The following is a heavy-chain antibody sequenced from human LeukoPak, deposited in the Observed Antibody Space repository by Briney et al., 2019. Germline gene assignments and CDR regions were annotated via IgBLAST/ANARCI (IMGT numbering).Heavy chain of an antibody. CDR3: VRDYCSGGSCYESKWFDP. D-gene: IGHD2-15*01. CDR1: GFTFSNYG. V-gene: IGHV3-33*01. Sequence: GGSLRLSCAASGFTFSNYGMHWVRQAPGKGLEWVAVIWFDGINTNHADFVKGRFTVSRDNSKNTLFLQMNSLRAEDTAVYFCVRDYCSGGSCYESKWFDPWGQGTLITISS. J-gene: IGHJ5*02. CDR2: IWFDGINT.